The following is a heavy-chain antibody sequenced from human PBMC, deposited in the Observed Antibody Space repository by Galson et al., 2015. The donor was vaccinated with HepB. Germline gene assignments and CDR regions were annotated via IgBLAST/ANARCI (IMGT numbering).Heavy chain of an antibody. J-gene: IGHJ4*02. Sequence: SLRLSCAASGFTFSSYAMSWVRQAPGKGLEWVSAISGRGGGTYYADSVKGRFTISRDNSKNTLYLQMNSLRAEDTAVYYCVKGIHHWLGSDYWGQGTLVTVSS. D-gene: IGHD6-19*01. CDR3: VKGIHHWLGSDY. CDR2: ISGRGGGT. V-gene: IGHV3-23*01. CDR1: GFTFSSYA.